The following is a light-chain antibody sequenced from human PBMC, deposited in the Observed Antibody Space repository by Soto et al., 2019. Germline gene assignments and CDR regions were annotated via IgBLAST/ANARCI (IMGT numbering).Light chain of an antibody. CDR1: ATAYDR. Sequence: QSALNQPASVSGSPGQSITISCTGTATAYDRVSWYQVYPGKAPKLVIYVVSNRPSGVSNRFSGSKSGFTASLTISGLQAEDETDYYCSSYTNANTLVFGTGTKLT. V-gene: IGLV2-14*01. J-gene: IGLJ1*01. CDR2: VVS. CDR3: SSYTNANTLV.